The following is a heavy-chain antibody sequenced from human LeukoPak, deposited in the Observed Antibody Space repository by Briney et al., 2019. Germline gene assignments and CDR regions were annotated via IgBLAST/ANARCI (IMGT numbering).Heavy chain of an antibody. J-gene: IGHJ6*02. CDR1: GGSISSGGYY. CDR3: ASSPSRWSGYFQPLGMDV. CDR2: IYYSGST. V-gene: IGHV4-39*01. Sequence: SETLSLTCTVSGGSISSGGYYWGWIRQPPGKGLEWIGSIYYSGSTYYNPSLKSRVTISVDTSKNQFSLKLSSVTAADTAVYYCASSPSRWSGYFQPLGMDVWGQGTTVTVSS. D-gene: IGHD3-3*01.